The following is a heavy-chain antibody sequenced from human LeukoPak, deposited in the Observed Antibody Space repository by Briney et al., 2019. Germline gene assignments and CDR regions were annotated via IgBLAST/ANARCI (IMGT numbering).Heavy chain of an antibody. V-gene: IGHV4-59*01. Sequence: PSETLSLTCTVSGGSISSFYWSWIRQPPGKGLEWIGYIYYSGSTNYNPSLKSRVTISVDTSKNQFSLKLGSVTAADTAVYYCARGGYYYDAFDIWGQGTMVTVSS. CDR3: ARGGYYYDAFDI. J-gene: IGHJ3*02. CDR1: GGSISSFY. D-gene: IGHD3-10*01. CDR2: IYYSGST.